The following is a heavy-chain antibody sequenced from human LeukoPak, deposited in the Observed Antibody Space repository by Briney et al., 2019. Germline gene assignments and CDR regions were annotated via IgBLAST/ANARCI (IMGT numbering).Heavy chain of an antibody. CDR3: TRMTTGHDY. Sequence: SETLSLTCAVSGVSFNDYYWSWVRQTPGKGLEWIGEINHSGYTNDSPSLKSRVTPSIDTSRKQFSLNLRSVTVADTGIYYCTRMTTGHDYWGPGTLVTVSS. CDR1: GVSFNDYY. V-gene: IGHV4-34*01. CDR2: INHSGYT. D-gene: IGHD4-17*01. J-gene: IGHJ4*02.